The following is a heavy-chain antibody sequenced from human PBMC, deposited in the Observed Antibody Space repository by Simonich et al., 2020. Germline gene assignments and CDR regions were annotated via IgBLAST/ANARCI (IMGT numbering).Heavy chain of an antibody. D-gene: IGHD1-26*01. V-gene: IGHV1-2*02. CDR2: INPKSGGT. J-gene: IGHJ6*03. Sequence: QVQLVQSGAEVKKPGASVKVSCKASGYTFTGYYMHWVRQAPGQGLEWMGGINPKSGGTNYEQKLQGRVTMTRDTSISTAYMVLSRLRSDDTAVYYCARDLRGSYYYYYYMDVWGKGTTVTVSS. CDR1: GYTFTGYY. CDR3: ARDLRGSYYYYYYMDV.